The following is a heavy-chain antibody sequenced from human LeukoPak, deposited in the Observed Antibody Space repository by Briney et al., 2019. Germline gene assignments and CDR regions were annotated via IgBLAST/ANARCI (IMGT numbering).Heavy chain of an antibody. CDR1: GFTFSSYG. CDR2: ISYDGSNK. CDR3: ARYGPEVYYFDY. Sequence: PGRSLRLSCAASGFTFSSYGMHWVRQAPGKGLEWVAVISYDGSNKYYVDSVKGRFTISRDNSKNTLYLQMNSLRAEDTAVYYCARYGPEVYYFDYWGQGTLVTVSS. V-gene: IGHV3-30*03. J-gene: IGHJ4*02. D-gene: IGHD4-17*01.